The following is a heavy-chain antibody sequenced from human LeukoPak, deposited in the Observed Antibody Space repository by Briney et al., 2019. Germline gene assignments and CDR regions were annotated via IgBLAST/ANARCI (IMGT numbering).Heavy chain of an antibody. V-gene: IGHV1-46*01. CDR2: INTSDGST. D-gene: IGHD3-10*01. CDR3: ARDTELFVY. J-gene: IGHJ4*02. Sequence: SVTVSYKPSRYTFTSYYMLWVGQAPGQGREWMGIINTSDGSTSYAQTSQDRVTMTRDTSTSTVYMELSSLKSDDTAVDFCARDTELFVYWGQGTLVTVSS. CDR1: RYTFTSYY.